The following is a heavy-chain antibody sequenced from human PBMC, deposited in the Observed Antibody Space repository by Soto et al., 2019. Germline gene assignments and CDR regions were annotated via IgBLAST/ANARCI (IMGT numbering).Heavy chain of an antibody. J-gene: IGHJ4*02. V-gene: IGHV3-15*01. CDR2: IKSKTDGGTT. Sequence: PGGSLRLSCAASGFTFSNAWMSWVRQAPGKGLEWVGRIKSKTDGGTTDYAAPVKGRFTISRDDSKNTLYLQMNSLKTEDTAVYYCTAAPYYDFWSGYYSPVPFDYWGQGTLVTVS. CDR3: TAAPYYDFWSGYYSPVPFDY. CDR1: GFTFSNAW. D-gene: IGHD3-3*01.